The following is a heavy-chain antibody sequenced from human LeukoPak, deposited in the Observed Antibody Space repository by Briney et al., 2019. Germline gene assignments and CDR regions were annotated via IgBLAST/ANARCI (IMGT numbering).Heavy chain of an antibody. V-gene: IGHV1-58*01. D-gene: IGHD5-12*01. CDR1: GFTFSNSA. Sequence: SVKVSCKASGFTFSNSAVQWVRQAPGQRLEWIGWIVVGSGNTNYAQKFQEGVTITRDMSTSTAYMELSSLRSEDTAVFYCAAHPHSGFVSDAFDLWGQGTMVTVSS. CDR2: IVVGSGNT. J-gene: IGHJ3*01. CDR3: AAHPHSGFVSDAFDL.